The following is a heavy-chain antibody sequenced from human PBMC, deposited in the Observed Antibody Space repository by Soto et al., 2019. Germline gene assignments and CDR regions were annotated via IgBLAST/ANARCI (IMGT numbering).Heavy chain of an antibody. Sequence: PGESLKISCAGSGYSFTIYWIAWVRQMPGKGLEWMGIIYPGDSDTRYSPSFQGQVTISADKSISTAYLQWSSLKASDTAMYYCARGPPVRAMTALTYFDYWGQGALVTVSS. CDR3: ARGPPVRAMTALTYFDY. D-gene: IGHD3-10*02. J-gene: IGHJ4*02. CDR2: IYPGDSDT. CDR1: GYSFTIYW. V-gene: IGHV5-51*01.